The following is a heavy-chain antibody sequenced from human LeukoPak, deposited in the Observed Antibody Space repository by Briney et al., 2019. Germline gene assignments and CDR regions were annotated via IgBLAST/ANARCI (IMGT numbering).Heavy chain of an antibody. CDR3: ARESIAAAGIDY. V-gene: IGHV4-59*01. J-gene: IGHJ4*02. CDR1: GGSISSYY. D-gene: IGHD6-13*01. Sequence: SETLSLTCTVSGGSISSYYWSWIRQPPGKGLEWIGYIHYSGSTNYNPSLKSRVTISVDTSKNQFSLKLSSVPAADTAVYYCARESIAAAGIDYWGQGNLVTVSS. CDR2: IHYSGST.